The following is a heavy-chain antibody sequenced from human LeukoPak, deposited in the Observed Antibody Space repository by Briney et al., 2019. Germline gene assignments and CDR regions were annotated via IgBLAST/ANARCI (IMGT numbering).Heavy chain of an antibody. D-gene: IGHD3-16*01. J-gene: IGHJ4*02. CDR2: ITGSGLTI. Sequence: GGSLRLSWAASGFPFDDYGMKAFADYEMNWVRQAPGKGLEWISYITGSGLTIYYADYVKGRFTISRDNAKNSVYLQMNSLRAEDTAVYYCARAYWGYFDYWGQGTLVTVSA. V-gene: IGHV3-48*03. CDR3: ARAYWGYFDY. CDR1: GFP.